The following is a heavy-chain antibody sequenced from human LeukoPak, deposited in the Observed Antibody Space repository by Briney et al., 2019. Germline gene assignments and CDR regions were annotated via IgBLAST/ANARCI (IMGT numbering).Heavy chain of an antibody. D-gene: IGHD6-19*01. J-gene: IGHJ4*02. Sequence: SVKVSCKASGGTFSSYAISWVRQAPGQGLEWMGRIIPILGIANYAQKFQGRVTITADKSTSTAYMELSSLRSEDTAAYYCARGDSSGWDYWGQGTLVTVSS. V-gene: IGHV1-69*04. CDR2: IIPILGIA. CDR3: ARGDSSGWDY. CDR1: GGTFSSYA.